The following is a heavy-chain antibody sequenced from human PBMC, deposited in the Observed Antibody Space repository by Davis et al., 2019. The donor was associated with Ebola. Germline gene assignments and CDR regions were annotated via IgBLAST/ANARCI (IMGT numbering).Heavy chain of an antibody. CDR1: GDSTSSPRYY. CDR3: ARLVGGMDV. J-gene: IGHJ6*04. Sequence: GSLRLSCIIPGDSTSSPRYYCGWIRRPPGKGLEWIGSVYYSGSTSYNPSLQSRVTISVDRSNNQFSLRLSSATAADTAVYYCARLVGGMDVWGKGTTVTVSS. V-gene: IGHV4-39*01. D-gene: IGHD3-10*01. CDR2: VYYSGST.